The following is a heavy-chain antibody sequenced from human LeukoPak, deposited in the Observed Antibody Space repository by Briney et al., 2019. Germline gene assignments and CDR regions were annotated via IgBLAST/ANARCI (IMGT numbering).Heavy chain of an antibody. J-gene: IGHJ4*02. CDR1: GYTFTRHY. CDR2: INPSGGST. CDR3: ARSTMVRGVIIMDDY. V-gene: IGHV1-46*01. D-gene: IGHD3-10*01. Sequence: GASVKVSCKASGYTFTRHYMYWVRQAPGQGLEWMGIINPSGGSTSYAQKFQGRVIMTRDMSTSTVYMELSSLRSEDTAVYYCARSTMVRGVIIMDDYWGQGTLVTVSS.